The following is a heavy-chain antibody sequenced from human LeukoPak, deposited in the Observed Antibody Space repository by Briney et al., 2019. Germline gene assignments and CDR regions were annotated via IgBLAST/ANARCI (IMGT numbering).Heavy chain of an antibody. V-gene: IGHV1-69*13. CDR3: AISSATRITMVRGVISWFDP. CDR2: IIPIFGTA. D-gene: IGHD3-10*01. CDR1: GGTFSSYA. Sequence: ASVKVSCKASGGTFSSYAISWVRQAPGQGLEWMGGIIPIFGTANYAQKFQGRVTITADESTSTAYMELSSLRSEDTAVYYCAISSATRITMVRGVISWFDPWGQGTLVTVSS. J-gene: IGHJ5*02.